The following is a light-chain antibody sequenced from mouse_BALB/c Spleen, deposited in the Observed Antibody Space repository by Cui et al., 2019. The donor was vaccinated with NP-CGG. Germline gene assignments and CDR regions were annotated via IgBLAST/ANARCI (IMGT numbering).Light chain of an antibody. CDR3: ALWYSNHWV. CDR1: TGAVIISNY. CDR2: GTN. V-gene: IGLV1*01. Sequence: QAVVTQESALTTSPGETVTFTCRSSTGAVIISNYANWVQEKPDHLFTGLIGGTNNRAPGVPARFSGSLIGDKAALTITGAQTEDEATYFCALWYSNHWVFGGGTKLTVL. J-gene: IGLJ1*01.